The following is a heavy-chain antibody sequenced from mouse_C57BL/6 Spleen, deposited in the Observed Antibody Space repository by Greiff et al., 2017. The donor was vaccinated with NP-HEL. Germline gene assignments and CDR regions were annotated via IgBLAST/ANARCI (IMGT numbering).Heavy chain of an antibody. CDR2: INPNNGGT. V-gene: IGHV1-18*01. Sequence: EVQRVESGPELVKPGASVKIPCKASGYTFTDYNMDWVKQSHGKSLEWIGDINPNNGGTIYNQKFKGKATLTVDKSSSTAYMELRSLTSEDTAVYYCARWGLPNYAMDYWGQGTSVTVSS. CDR3: ARWGLPNYAMDY. J-gene: IGHJ4*01. D-gene: IGHD2-13*01. CDR1: GYTFTDYN.